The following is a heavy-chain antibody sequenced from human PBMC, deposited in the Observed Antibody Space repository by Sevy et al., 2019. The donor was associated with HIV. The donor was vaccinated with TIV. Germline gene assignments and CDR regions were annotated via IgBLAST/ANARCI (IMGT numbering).Heavy chain of an antibody. CDR3: ARERESGYFDWSY. Sequence: GESLKISCAASGFTFSDYYMSWIRQAPGKGLEWVSYISSSGSTIYYADSVKGRFTISRDNAKNSLYLQMNSLRAEDTAVYYCARERESGYFDWSYWGQGTLVTVSS. D-gene: IGHD3-9*01. CDR1: GFTFSDYY. CDR2: ISSSGSTI. V-gene: IGHV3-11*01. J-gene: IGHJ4*02.